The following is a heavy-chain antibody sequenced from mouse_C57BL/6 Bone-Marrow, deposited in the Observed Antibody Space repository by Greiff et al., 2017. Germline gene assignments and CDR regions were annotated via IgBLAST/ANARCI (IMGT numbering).Heavy chain of an antibody. CDR2: IDPSDSYT. Sequence: QVQLQQPGAELVMPGASVKLSCKASGYTFTSSWMPWVKQRPGQGLEWIGEIDPSDSYTNYNQKFKGKSTLTVDNSSSTAYMQLSSLTSEDSAVYYCAREGYYGSSYPFYWYFDVWGTGTTVTVSS. CDR3: AREGYYGSSYPFYWYFDV. CDR1: GYTFTSSW. J-gene: IGHJ1*03. V-gene: IGHV1-69*01. D-gene: IGHD1-1*01.